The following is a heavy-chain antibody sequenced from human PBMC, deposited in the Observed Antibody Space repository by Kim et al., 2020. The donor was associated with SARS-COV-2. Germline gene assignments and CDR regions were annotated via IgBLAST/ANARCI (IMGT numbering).Heavy chain of an antibody. CDR1: GGSISSHF. V-gene: IGHV4-59*11. D-gene: IGHD3-10*01. Sequence: SETLSLTCTVSGGSISSHFWSSIRQPPGKGLEWIGYISYSGSSSYNPSLKSRVTISVDTSKNQFSLKLSSVTAADTAVYFCAREAIWSHFDSWGQGTLVTVSS. CDR3: AREAIWSHFDS. J-gene: IGHJ4*02. CDR2: ISYSGSS.